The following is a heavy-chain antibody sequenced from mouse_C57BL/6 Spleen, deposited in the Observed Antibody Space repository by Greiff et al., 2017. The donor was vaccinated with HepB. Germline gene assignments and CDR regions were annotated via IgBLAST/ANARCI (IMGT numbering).Heavy chain of an antibody. CDR2: IDPSDSET. D-gene: IGHD3-2*02. Sequence: QVQLQQPGAELVRPGSSVKLSCKASGYTFTSYWMHWVKQRPIQGLEWIGNIDPSDSETHYNQKFKDKATLTVDKSSSTAYMQLSSLTSEDSAVYYCARHSSGFPYAMDYWGQGTSVTVSS. CDR1: GYTFTSYW. CDR3: ARHSSGFPYAMDY. V-gene: IGHV1-52*01. J-gene: IGHJ4*01.